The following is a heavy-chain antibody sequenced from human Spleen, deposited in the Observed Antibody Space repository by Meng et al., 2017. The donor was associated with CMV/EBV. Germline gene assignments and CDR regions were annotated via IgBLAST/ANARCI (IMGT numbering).Heavy chain of an antibody. V-gene: IGHV4-34*01. Sequence: TLSLTCAVYGGSFSGYYWNWIRQPPGKGLEWIGEINHSGSTNYNPSLKSRVTISADTSKNQFSLKLSSVTAADTAVYYCARESPGDYWGQGTLVTVSS. CDR1: GGSFSGYY. J-gene: IGHJ4*02. D-gene: IGHD3-10*01. CDR2: INHSGST. CDR3: ARESPGDY.